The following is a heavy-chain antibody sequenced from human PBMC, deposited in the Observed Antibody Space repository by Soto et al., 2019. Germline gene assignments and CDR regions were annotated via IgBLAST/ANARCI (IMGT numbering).Heavy chain of an antibody. D-gene: IGHD1-20*01. J-gene: IGHJ4*02. CDR2: IYYSGST. V-gene: IGHV4-61*01. Sequence: PSETLSLTCTVSGGSVSSGSYYWSWIRQPPGKGLEWIGYIYYSGSTNYNPSLKSRVGILVDTSKNQFSLNLNSVTAADTAVYYCARWVEVSLDYFDSWGQGTPVTVSS. CDR3: ARWVEVSLDYFDS. CDR1: GGSVSSGSYY.